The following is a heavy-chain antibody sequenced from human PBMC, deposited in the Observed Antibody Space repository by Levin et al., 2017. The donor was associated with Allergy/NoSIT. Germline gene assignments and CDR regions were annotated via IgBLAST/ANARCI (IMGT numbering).Heavy chain of an antibody. CDR1: GFSLSPGAVG. V-gene: IGHV2-5*02. CDR2: IYWDDDE. D-gene: IGHD6-19*01. Sequence: SGPTLVKPTQTLTLTCTFSGFSLSPGAVGVGWVRQPPGKALEWLGDIYWDDDERYSPSLKSRLTITKDTSKNQVVLTMTDMDPVDTGTYYCAHRPLTAVGPTGAFDIWGQGTMVTVSS. J-gene: IGHJ3*02. CDR3: AHRPLTAVGPTGAFDI.